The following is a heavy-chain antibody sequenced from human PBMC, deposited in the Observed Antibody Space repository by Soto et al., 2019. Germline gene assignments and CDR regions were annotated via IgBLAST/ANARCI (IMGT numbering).Heavy chain of an antibody. CDR3: ARAYRASTRAARPDSWNDWFYP. D-gene: IGHD6-6*01. V-gene: IGHV4-30-4*01. Sequence: SETLSLTCTVSGGSISSGDYYWSWIRKPPGKGLEWIGYIYYSGSTYYNPSLKSRFTISVDTSKNQFYQKLSSVTAADTAVYCCARAYRASTRAARPDSWNDWFYPWGQGTLVTVSS. CDR1: GGSISSGDYY. J-gene: IGHJ5*02. CDR2: IYYSGST.